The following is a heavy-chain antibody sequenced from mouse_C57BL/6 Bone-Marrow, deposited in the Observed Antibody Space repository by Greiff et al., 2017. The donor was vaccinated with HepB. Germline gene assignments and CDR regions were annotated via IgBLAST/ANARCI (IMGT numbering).Heavy chain of an antibody. V-gene: IGHV1-50*01. Sequence: QVQLQQPGAELVKPGASVKLSCKASGYTFTSYWMQWVKQRPGQGLEWIGEIDPSDSYTNYNQKFKGKATLTVDTSSSTAYMQHSSLTSEDSAVYYCARSGHYFDYWGQGTTLTVSS. J-gene: IGHJ2*01. CDR3: ARSGHYFDY. D-gene: IGHD3-2*02. CDR2: IDPSDSYT. CDR1: GYTFTSYW.